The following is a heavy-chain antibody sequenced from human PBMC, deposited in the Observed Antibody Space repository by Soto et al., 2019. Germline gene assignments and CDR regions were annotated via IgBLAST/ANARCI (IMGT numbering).Heavy chain of an antibody. D-gene: IGHD3-3*02. CDR3: ARLRLALAAPFFYYYYYGMDV. V-gene: IGHV4-39*01. CDR2: IYCSGST. CDR1: GGSISSSSYY. Sequence: PSETLSLTCNVSGGSISSSSYYWGWIRQLPGKGLEWIGSIYCSGSTYYNPSLKSRVTISVDTSKNQFSLKLSSVTAADTAVYYCARLRLALAAPFFYYYYYGMDVWGQGTTVTVSS. J-gene: IGHJ6*02.